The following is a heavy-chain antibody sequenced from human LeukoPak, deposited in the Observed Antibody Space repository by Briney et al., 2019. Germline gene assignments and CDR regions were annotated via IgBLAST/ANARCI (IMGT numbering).Heavy chain of an antibody. D-gene: IGHD6-13*01. CDR2: INPNSGGT. V-gene: IGHV1-2*02. CDR3: ARVSSRGAAGSWFDP. J-gene: IGHJ5*02. Sequence: ASVKVSCKASGYTFTGYYMHWERQAPGQGLEWMGWINPNSGGTNYAQKFQGRVTMTRDTSISTAYMELSRLRSDDTAVYYCARVSSRGAAGSWFDPWGQGTLVTVSS. CDR1: GYTFTGYY.